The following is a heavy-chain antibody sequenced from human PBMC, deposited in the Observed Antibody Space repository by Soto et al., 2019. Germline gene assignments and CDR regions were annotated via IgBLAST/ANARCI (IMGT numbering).Heavy chain of an antibody. V-gene: IGHV1-18*01. CDR2: ITAYNGNT. Sequence: ASVKVCCKASGYRFTSYGIRWVRQEPGKGLEWMGWITAYNGNTNYAQKPQCRVTMTTDTSTSTAYMELRSLRSDDTAVYYCARDPYISGWWTQALASSFYSGMDVWGQGTTVTVSS. J-gene: IGHJ6*02. CDR1: GYRFTSYG. CDR3: ARDPYISGWWTQALASSFYSGMDV. D-gene: IGHD6-19*01.